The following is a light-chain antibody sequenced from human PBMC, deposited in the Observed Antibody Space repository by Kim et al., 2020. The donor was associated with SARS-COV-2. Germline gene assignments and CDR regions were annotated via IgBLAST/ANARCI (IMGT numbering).Light chain of an antibody. CDR2: QDN. CDR1: KLGDKY. V-gene: IGLV3-1*01. J-gene: IGLJ3*02. Sequence: VSPGQTASITCSGDKLGDKYVCWYQQKPGQSPVLVIYQDNKRPSGIPERFSGSNSGNTATLTISGTQAMDEADYYCQAWDSSTAWVFGGGTKLTVL. CDR3: QAWDSSTAWV.